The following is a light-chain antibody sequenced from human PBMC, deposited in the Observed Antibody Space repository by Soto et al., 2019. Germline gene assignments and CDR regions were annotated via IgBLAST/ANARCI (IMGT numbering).Light chain of an antibody. V-gene: IGKV1-39*01. CDR3: QQSYSTPIT. Sequence: DIQMTQSPSSLSASVGDRVTITCLASQNIGRFLNWHQQKPGKAPNVLINVASTLRSGVPSRFSGSGSGTDFTLTISSLQPEDFATYYCQQSYSTPITFGQGTRLE. CDR2: VAS. J-gene: IGKJ5*01. CDR1: QNIGRF.